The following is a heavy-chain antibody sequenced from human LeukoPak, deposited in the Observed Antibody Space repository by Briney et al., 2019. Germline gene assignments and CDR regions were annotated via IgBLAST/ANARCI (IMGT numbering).Heavy chain of an antibody. D-gene: IGHD6-13*01. CDR3: TKATTRRVPAATIDS. V-gene: IGHV3-9*01. Sequence: SLRLSCAASGFIFDDSSMFWVRQVPGKGLEWVSSITWHGRSTAYADSVRGRFTISRDNAKYSLYLQMNSLRPEDTAFYYCTKATTRRVPAATIDSWGQGTLVTASS. J-gene: IGHJ4*02. CDR1: GFIFDDSS. CDR2: ITWHGRST.